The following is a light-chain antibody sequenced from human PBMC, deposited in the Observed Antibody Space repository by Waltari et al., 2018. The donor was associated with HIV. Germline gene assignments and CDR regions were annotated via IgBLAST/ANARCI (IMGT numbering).Light chain of an antibody. CDR2: QAS. CDR3: QQYNSYSRT. CDR1: QSLSSW. J-gene: IGKJ1*01. Sequence: DIQMTQSPSTLSVSVGDRVTITCRASQSLSSWLAWYQQKPGKAPKLLIYQASSLESGFPSRFSGSGSGTEFTLTISSLQPDDFATYYCQQYNSYSRTFGQGTKVEIK. V-gene: IGKV1-5*03.